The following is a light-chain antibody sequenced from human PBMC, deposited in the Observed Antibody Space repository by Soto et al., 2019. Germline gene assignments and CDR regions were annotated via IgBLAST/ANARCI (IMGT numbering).Light chain of an antibody. Sequence: EIVLTQSPGTLSLSPGERATLSCRASQSVSSYLAWYQQKPGQAPRLLIYGASSRATGIPDRFSGSGSGTDFTLTISRLEPEDFAVYYCQQYGSSPPLTFGGGTKV. CDR2: GAS. V-gene: IGKV3-20*01. CDR3: QQYGSSPPLT. J-gene: IGKJ4*01. CDR1: QSVSSY.